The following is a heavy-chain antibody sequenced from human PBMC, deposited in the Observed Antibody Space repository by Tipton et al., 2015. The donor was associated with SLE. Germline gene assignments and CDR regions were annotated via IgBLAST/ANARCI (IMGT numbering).Heavy chain of an antibody. V-gene: IGHV3-64*01. Sequence: SLRLSCAASGFTFSSYAMHWVRQAPGKGLEYVSAISGNGGSTYYANSVKGRFTISRDNSKNTLYLQMNSLRAEDTAVYYCARGYDFWSGSLPGYWGQGTLVTVSS. CDR2: ISGNGGST. CDR1: GFTFSSYA. J-gene: IGHJ4*02. D-gene: IGHD3-3*01. CDR3: ARGYDFWSGSLPGY.